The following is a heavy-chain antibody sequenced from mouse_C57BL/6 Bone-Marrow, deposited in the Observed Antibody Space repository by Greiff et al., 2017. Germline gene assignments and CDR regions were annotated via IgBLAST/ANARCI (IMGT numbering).Heavy chain of an antibody. J-gene: IGHJ1*03. Sequence: QVQLQQSDAELVKPGASVKISCKASGYTFTDYTIHWMKQRPEQGLEWIGYIYPSDSSTTYNEKFKGKATLTVDKSSSTAYMQLNSLTSEDSAVYFCARAGYGRYWYFDVWGTGTTVTVSS. V-gene: IGHV1-78*01. D-gene: IGHD1-1*01. CDR3: ARAGYGRYWYFDV. CDR2: IYPSDSST. CDR1: GYTFTDYT.